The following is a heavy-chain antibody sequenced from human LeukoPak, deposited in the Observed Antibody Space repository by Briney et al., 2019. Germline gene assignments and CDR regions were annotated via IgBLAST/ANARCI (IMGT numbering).Heavy chain of an antibody. Sequence: GGSLRLSCAASGFNFSSFVMSWVRQAPGKGLEWVSSISSSSSYIYYADSVKGRFTISRDNAKNSLYLQMNSLRAEDTAVYYCARDVVVTAISIPTFDYWGQGTLVTVSS. D-gene: IGHD2-21*02. V-gene: IGHV3-21*01. J-gene: IGHJ4*02. CDR1: GFNFSSFV. CDR3: ARDVVVTAISIPTFDY. CDR2: ISSSSSYI.